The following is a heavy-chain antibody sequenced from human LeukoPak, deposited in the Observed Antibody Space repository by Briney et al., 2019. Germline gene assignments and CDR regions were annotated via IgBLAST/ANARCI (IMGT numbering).Heavy chain of an antibody. V-gene: IGHV1-24*01. Sequence: ASVKVSCKVSGYTLTELSMHWVRQAPGKGLEWMGGFDPEDGETIYAQKFQGRVTMTEDTSTDTAYMELSSLRSEDTAVYYCAREVRDTIFGVVIIDYWGQGTLVTVSS. J-gene: IGHJ4*02. D-gene: IGHD3-3*01. CDR2: FDPEDGET. CDR1: GYTLTELS. CDR3: AREVRDTIFGVVIIDY.